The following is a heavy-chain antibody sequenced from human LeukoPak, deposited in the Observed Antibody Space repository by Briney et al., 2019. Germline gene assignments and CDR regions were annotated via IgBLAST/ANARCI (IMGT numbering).Heavy chain of an antibody. V-gene: IGHV4-59*01. Sequence: SETLSLTCTVSGGSISSYYWSWIRQPPGRGLEWIGYIYYSGSTNYNPSLKSRVTISVDTSKNQFSLKLSSVTAADTAVYYCARAAGHSYGSNFDYWGQGTLVTVSS. CDR3: ARAAGHSYGSNFDY. J-gene: IGHJ4*02. CDR2: IYYSGST. D-gene: IGHD5-18*01. CDR1: GGSISSYY.